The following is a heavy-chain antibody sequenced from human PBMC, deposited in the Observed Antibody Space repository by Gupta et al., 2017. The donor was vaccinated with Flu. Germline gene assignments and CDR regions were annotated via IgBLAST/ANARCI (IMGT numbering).Heavy chain of an antibody. J-gene: IGHJ4*02. CDR1: GFTFRGSA. CDR2: IRSKTNNYAT. V-gene: IGHV3-73*02. Sequence: EVQLVESGGGLVQPGGSLKLSCAASGFTFRGSAMHWVRQASGKGLEWVGRIRSKTNNYATAYAASVKGRFTISRDDSKNTAYLQMNSLKTEDTAVYYCIPVGYDYVWGTYRLVYWGQGTLVTVSS. D-gene: IGHD3-16*02. CDR3: IPVGYDYVWGTYRLVY.